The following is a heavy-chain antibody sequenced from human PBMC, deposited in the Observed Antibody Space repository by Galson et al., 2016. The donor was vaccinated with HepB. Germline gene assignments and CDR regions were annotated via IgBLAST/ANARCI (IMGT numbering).Heavy chain of an antibody. CDR2: VNQDGSEK. D-gene: IGHD2-15*01. V-gene: IGHV3-7*03. J-gene: IGHJ1*01. CDR1: RFAFTTFW. CDR3: AASVVAAGGTRYFQY. Sequence: SLRLSCATSRFAFTTFWMNWVRQTPENGLEWVANVNQDGSEKYYVDSVRGRFTISRDNAENSLHLQMNSLRAEDTAVYYCAASVVAAGGTRYFQYWGQGTLVTVSS.